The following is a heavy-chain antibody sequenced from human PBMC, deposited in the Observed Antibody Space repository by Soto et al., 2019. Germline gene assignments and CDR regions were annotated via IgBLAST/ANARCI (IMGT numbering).Heavy chain of an antibody. V-gene: IGHV4-39*01. Sequence: SETLSLTCTVSGASISSGSSYWGWVRQPPGKGLEWIGSFYYSRDTHYNPSLKSRATISVDTSKNQFSLKLSSVTAADRAVYYCARHLGPTGPNYWGKGILVTAP. CDR1: GASISSGSSY. J-gene: IGHJ4*02. D-gene: IGHD1-26*01. CDR3: ARHLGPTGPNY. CDR2: FYYSRDT.